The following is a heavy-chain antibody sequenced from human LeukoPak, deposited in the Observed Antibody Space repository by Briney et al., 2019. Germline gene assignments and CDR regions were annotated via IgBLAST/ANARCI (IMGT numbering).Heavy chain of an antibody. CDR3: ARLDGLAY. Sequence: GESQKISCKGSGYSFTSSWINWVRQMPGKGLEWMGRIDPSDSYTNYSPSFKGLVTISADKSISTAYLQWSSLKASDTAMYYCARLDGLAYWGQGTLVTVSS. D-gene: IGHD1-1*01. V-gene: IGHV5-10-1*01. CDR2: IDPSDSYT. CDR1: GYSFTSSW. J-gene: IGHJ4*02.